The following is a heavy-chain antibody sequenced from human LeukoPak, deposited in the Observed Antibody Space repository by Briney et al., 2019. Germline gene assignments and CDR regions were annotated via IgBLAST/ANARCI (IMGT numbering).Heavy chain of an antibody. D-gene: IGHD6-19*01. Sequence: EASVTVSFKASGYTFTSHYIHWVRQAPGQGPEWMGIMNPSGGSTSYAQKFQGRVTMTRDTSTSTVYMELSSLRSEDTAVYYCAGAHSIAVAGGNFDYWGQGTLVTVSS. CDR2: MNPSGGST. CDR3: AGAHSIAVAGGNFDY. CDR1: GYTFTSHY. V-gene: IGHV1-46*01. J-gene: IGHJ4*02.